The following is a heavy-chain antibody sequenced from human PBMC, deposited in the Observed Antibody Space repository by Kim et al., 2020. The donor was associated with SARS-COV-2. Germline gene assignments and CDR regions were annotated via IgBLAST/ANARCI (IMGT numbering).Heavy chain of an antibody. CDR2: IDGIDGTT. V-gene: IGHV3-23*01. CDR1: GFTFTGHA. D-gene: IGHD3-16*02. CDR3: PKGGWGVIWDY. J-gene: IGHJ4*02. Sequence: GGSLRLSCTTSGFTFTGHAMSWVRQAPGKGLEWVSSIDGIDGTTYYVDSVKGRFSISRDDSKNTLYLQMSALRADDTAAYYCPKGGWGVIWDYWGQRTL.